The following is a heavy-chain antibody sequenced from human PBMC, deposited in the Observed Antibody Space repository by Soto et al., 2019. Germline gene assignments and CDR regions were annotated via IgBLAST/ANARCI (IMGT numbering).Heavy chain of an antibody. CDR3: AREGYNFGPFDY. D-gene: IGHD5-18*01. CDR2: IYYSGST. V-gene: IGHV4-59*12. CDR1: GGSISSYY. J-gene: IGHJ4*02. Sequence: SETLSLTCTVSGGSISSYYWSWIRQPPGKGLEWIGYIYYSGSTNYNPSLKSRVTISLDTSKNQFSLKLSSVTAADTAVYYCAREGYNFGPFDYWGQGALVTVSS.